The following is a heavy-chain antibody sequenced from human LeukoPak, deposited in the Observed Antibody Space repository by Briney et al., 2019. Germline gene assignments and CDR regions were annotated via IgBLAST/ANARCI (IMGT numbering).Heavy chain of an antibody. V-gene: IGHV1-2*02. CDR1: GYTFAGYY. D-gene: IGHD3-3*01. Sequence: ASVKVSCKASGYTFAGYYMHWVRQAPGQGLEWMRWINPNSGGTNYAQKFQGRVTMTRDTSISTAYMELSRLRSDDTAVYYCARVRFLEWPEAFDYWGPGTLVTVSS. J-gene: IGHJ4*02. CDR2: INPNSGGT. CDR3: ARVRFLEWPEAFDY.